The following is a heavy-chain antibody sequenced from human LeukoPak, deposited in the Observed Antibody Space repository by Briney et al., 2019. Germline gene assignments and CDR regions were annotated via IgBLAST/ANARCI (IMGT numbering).Heavy chain of an antibody. CDR1: GYTFTNYA. D-gene: IGHD3-22*01. V-gene: IGHV1-18*01. J-gene: IGHJ4*02. Sequence: ASVKVSCKASGYTFTNYAISWVRQAPGQGLEWMGWISAYSGNTNYAQKLQGRVTMTTDTSTSTAYMELRSLRSDDTAVYYCARDYYDSSGKTGSDYWGQGTLVTVSS. CDR2: ISAYSGNT. CDR3: ARDYYDSSGKTGSDY.